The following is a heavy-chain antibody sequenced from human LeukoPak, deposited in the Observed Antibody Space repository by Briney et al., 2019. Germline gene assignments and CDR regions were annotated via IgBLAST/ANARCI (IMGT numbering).Heavy chain of an antibody. CDR1: GYNFINYG. CDR3: ARVARTAVGIRYYFDE. D-gene: IGHD1-14*01. CDR2: ISTYNGNS. J-gene: IGHJ4*02. Sequence: ASVKVSCKASGYNFINYGISWVRQAPGQGLDWMGWISTYNGNSIYAQKFQGRVTMTPDTSTSTGYMDLRSLTSDDTAVYYCARVARTAVGIRYYFDEWGQGTLVSVPS. V-gene: IGHV1-18*01.